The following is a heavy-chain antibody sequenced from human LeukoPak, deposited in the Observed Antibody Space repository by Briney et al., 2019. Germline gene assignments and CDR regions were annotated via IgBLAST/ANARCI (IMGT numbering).Heavy chain of an antibody. D-gene: IGHD3-10*01. CDR2: ISGTGGRT. CDR1: GFTFSSYA. Sequence: PGGSLRLSCAASGFTFSSYAMSWVRQAPGKGLEWLSGISGTGGRTYYADSVKGRFTISRDNSKNTVYLQMSSLRDEDTAVYYCVKPYGSGSYKYWSQGTPVTVSS. J-gene: IGHJ4*02. CDR3: VKPYGSGSYKY. V-gene: IGHV3-23*01.